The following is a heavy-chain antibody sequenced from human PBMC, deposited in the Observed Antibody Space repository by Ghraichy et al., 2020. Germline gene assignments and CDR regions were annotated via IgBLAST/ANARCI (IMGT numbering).Heavy chain of an antibody. CDR3: ATDAPNYYDSSGYYYGPRLMDY. D-gene: IGHD3-22*01. CDR2: FDPEDGET. V-gene: IGHV1-24*01. J-gene: IGHJ4*02. Sequence: ASVKVSCKVSGYTLTELSMHWVRQAPGKGLEWMGGFDPEDGETIYAQKFQGRVTMTEDTSTDTAYMELSSLRSEDTAVYYCATDAPNYYDSSGYYYGPRLMDYWGQGTLVTVSS. CDR1: GYTLTELS.